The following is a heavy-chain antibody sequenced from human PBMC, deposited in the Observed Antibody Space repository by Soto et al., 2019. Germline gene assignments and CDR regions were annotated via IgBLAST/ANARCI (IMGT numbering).Heavy chain of an antibody. J-gene: IGHJ4*02. V-gene: IGHV3-30*03. D-gene: IGHD6-25*01. CDR1: GFTFSGYG. CDR2: LANDGSYQ. CDR3: ARSIGGSGYYPPDY. Sequence: QVQLVESGGGVVQPGGSLRLSCAASGFTFSGYGMHWVRQSPGEGLEWVAILANDGSYQYYAESVKGRFTISRDNSKNTLYLLMDSLRPEDTAVYYCARSIGGSGYYPPDYWGQGTLVTVSS.